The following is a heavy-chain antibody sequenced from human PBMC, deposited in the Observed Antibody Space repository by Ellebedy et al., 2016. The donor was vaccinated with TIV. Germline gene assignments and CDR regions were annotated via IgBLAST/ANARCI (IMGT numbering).Heavy chain of an antibody. CDR3: ARDHKPNSSGYYYGVEY. CDR2: IYYSGNT. CDR1: GGSISSSSYY. V-gene: IGHV4-30-4*01. D-gene: IGHD3-22*01. J-gene: IGHJ4*02. Sequence: SETLSLTCTVSGGSISSSSYYWSWVRQPPGKGLEWIGFIYYSGNTYYNPSLKSRVTISVDTSKNQFSLKLSSVTAADKAIYYCARDHKPNSSGYYYGVEYWGQGTLVTVSS.